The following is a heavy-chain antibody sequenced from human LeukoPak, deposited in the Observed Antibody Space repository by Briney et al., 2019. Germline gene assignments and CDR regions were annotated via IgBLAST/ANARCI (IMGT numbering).Heavy chain of an antibody. D-gene: IGHD1-26*01. CDR2: IRYDGINK. Sequence: GGSLRLSCAASGFTFSSYAMSWVRQAPGKGLEWVAFIRYDGINKYYADSVKGRFTISRDNSKDTLYLQMNSLRAEDTAVYCCARDLEWELLGGFDIWGQGTMVTVSS. V-gene: IGHV3-30*02. CDR3: ARDLEWELLGGFDI. CDR1: GFTFSSYA. J-gene: IGHJ3*02.